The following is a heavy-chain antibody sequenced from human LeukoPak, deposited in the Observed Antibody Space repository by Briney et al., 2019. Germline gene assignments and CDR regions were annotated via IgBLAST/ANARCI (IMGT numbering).Heavy chain of an antibody. CDR3: ARDRYSSSCFDY. Sequence: SVKVSCKASGGTFSSYAISWVRQAPGQGLEWMGGIIPIFGTANYAQKFQGRVTITADESTSTAYMELSGLRSEDTAVYYCARDRYSSSCFDYWGQGTLVTVSS. D-gene: IGHD6-6*01. CDR2: IIPIFGTA. CDR1: GGTFSSYA. J-gene: IGHJ4*02. V-gene: IGHV1-69*13.